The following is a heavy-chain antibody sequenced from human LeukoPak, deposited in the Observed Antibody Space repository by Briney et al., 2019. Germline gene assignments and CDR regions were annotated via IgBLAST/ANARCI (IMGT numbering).Heavy chain of an antibody. J-gene: IGHJ4*02. Sequence: SETLSLTCTVSGGSISSSSYYGGWIRQPPGKGLEWMGSIYYSGSTYYNPSLKSRVTISVDTSKNQFSLKLSSVTAADTAVYYCASVERGYYGSGSYFDYWGQGTLVTVSS. CDR1: GGSISSSSYY. D-gene: IGHD3-10*01. CDR3: ASVERGYYGSGSYFDY. V-gene: IGHV4-39*01. CDR2: IYYSGST.